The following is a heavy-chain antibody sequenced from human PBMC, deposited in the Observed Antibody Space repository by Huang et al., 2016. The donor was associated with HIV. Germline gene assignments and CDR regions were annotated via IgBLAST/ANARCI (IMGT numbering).Heavy chain of an antibody. CDR1: GYNFDRYW. D-gene: IGHD3-10*01. Sequence: EVHLVQSGAEVKEPGESLKISCQASGYNFDRYWIGWVRQMPGKGLEWMGVIYPGDSVTRYDPAFQGQVTISADQSINTAYLQWSSLKASDTAIYFCARQGLWLPPTDPFDYWGQGTPVTVSA. CDR3: ARQGLWLPPTDPFDY. J-gene: IGHJ4*02. CDR2: IYPGDSVT. V-gene: IGHV5-51*01.